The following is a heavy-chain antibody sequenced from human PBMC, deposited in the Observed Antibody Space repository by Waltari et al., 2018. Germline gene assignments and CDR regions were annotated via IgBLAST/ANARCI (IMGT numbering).Heavy chain of an antibody. J-gene: IGHJ4*02. V-gene: IGHV4-39*07. D-gene: IGHD1-26*01. CDR1: GGSISSSSYY. CDR3: ARLSGRWELLDY. CDR2: IYYRGST. Sequence: QLQLQESGPGLVKPSETLSLTCTVSGGSISSSSYYWGWIRQPPGKGLEWIGSIYYRGSTYYNPSLKSRVTISVDTSKNQFSLKLSSVTAADTAVYYCARLSGRWELLDYWGQGTLVTVSS.